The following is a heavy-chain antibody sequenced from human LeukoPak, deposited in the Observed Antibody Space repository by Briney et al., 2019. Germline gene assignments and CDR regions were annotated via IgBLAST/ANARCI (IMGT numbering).Heavy chain of an antibody. Sequence: PSETLSLTCAVYGGSFSDYYWSWIRQSPGKGLEWIGEINHYGSTNYNPSLKSRVTMSVDTSQNQFSLKVTSVTAADTAVYYCAKSNGYGLIDIWGQGTMVTVSS. CDR3: AKSNGYGLIDI. J-gene: IGHJ3*02. V-gene: IGHV4-34*01. D-gene: IGHD3-22*01. CDR2: INHYGST. CDR1: GGSFSDYY.